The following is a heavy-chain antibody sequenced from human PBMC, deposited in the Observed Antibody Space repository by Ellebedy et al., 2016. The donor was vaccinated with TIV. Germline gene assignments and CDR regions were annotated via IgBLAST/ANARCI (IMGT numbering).Heavy chain of an antibody. J-gene: IGHJ6*03. V-gene: IGHV4-4*07. CDR3: SRVHCSITTCDYYYMDV. CDR1: GGSVSRYC. D-gene: IGHD1-1*01. Sequence: SETLSLTXTVSGGSVSRYCWSWIRQPAGKGLEWIARIFTSGSYNYNPSLMSRVTMSVVTSKNQISLRLNSVTAADTAVYYCSRVHCSITTCDYYYMDVWGKGTTVTVSS. CDR2: IFTSGSY.